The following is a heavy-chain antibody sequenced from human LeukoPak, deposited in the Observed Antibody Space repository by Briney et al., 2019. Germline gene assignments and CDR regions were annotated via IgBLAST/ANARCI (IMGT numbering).Heavy chain of an antibody. Sequence: GGSLRLSCAPSGFTVSSSYMSWVRDAPEKGLEWVSVIYSGGSTYYADSVKGRFTISRDNSKNTLYLQMNSLRAEDTAVYYCARVTLYSSGWYYYYYMDVWGKGTTVTVSS. CDR1: GFTVSSSY. J-gene: IGHJ6*03. V-gene: IGHV3-53*01. D-gene: IGHD6-19*01. CDR2: IYSGGST. CDR3: ARVTLYSSGWYYYYYMDV.